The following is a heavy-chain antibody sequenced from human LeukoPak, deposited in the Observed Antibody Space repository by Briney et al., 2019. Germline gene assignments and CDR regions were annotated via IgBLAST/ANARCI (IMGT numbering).Heavy chain of an antibody. D-gene: IGHD1-26*01. V-gene: IGHV3-7*01. Sequence: GGSLRLSCAASGFTFSSYWMSWVRQAPGEGLEWVANMKQDGSEKYYVDSVKGRFTISRDNAKNSLYLQMNSLRAEDTAVYYCARVGVGARFDYWGQGTLVTVSS. CDR3: ARVGVGARFDY. CDR2: MKQDGSEK. CDR1: GFTFSSYW. J-gene: IGHJ4*02.